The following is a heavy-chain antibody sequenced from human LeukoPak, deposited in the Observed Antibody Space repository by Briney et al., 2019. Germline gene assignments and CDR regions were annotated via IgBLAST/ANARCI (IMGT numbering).Heavy chain of an antibody. V-gene: IGHV3-21*01. Sequence: PGGSLRLSCAASGFTFSSYSMNWVRQAPGKGLEWVSSISSSSSYIYHADSVKGRFTISRDNAKNSLYLQMNSLRAEDTAVYYCARGVSGTIYWGQGTLVTVSS. CDR1: GFTFSSYS. CDR3: ARGVSGTIY. D-gene: IGHD1-26*01. CDR2: ISSSSSYI. J-gene: IGHJ4*02.